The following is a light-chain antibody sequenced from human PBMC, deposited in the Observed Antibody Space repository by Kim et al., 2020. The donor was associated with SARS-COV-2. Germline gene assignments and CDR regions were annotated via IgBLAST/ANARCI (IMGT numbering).Light chain of an antibody. CDR1: QDINKF. V-gene: IGKV1-33*01. J-gene: IGKJ4*01. CDR3: QQYDYPPLT. CDR2: DAS. Sequence: ASVRDRVTITCQASQDINKFLNWYQQKPGKAPKLLIYDASNLETGVPSRFSGSGSGTDFALTIRSLQPEDVGTYYCQQYDYPPLTFGGGTKVDIK.